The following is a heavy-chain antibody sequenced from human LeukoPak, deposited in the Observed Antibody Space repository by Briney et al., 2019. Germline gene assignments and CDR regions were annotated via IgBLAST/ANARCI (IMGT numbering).Heavy chain of an antibody. CDR1: GFTFSHFW. D-gene: IGHD3-10*01. CDR2: IKKTGSET. CDR3: AKDHYLVRDYYFDY. Sequence: GGSLRLSCAASGFTFSHFWMSWVRQAPEKGLEWVAYIKKTGSETYYVDSVKGRFTITRDNTRNSLFLQMYSLRAEDTAVYYCAKDHYLVRDYYFDYWGQGTLVTVSS. J-gene: IGHJ4*02. V-gene: IGHV3-7*03.